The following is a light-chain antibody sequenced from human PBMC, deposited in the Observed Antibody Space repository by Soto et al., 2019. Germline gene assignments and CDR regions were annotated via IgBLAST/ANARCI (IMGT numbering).Light chain of an antibody. CDR1: QSVSANS. J-gene: IGKJ4*01. Sequence: IVLTQAPGTLSLSPGERASLSCRASQSVSANSLAWYQQTPGQAHRLIIYAASSRATGIPDRFSGSGSGTDFTLSISRVETEDFAVYYCHQYGSSPLTFGGGTKVEIK. V-gene: IGKV3-20*01. CDR3: HQYGSSPLT. CDR2: AAS.